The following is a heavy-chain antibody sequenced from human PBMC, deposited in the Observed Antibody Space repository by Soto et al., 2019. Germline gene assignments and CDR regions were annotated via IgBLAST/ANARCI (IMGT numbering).Heavy chain of an antibody. CDR3: ARTKTNYYDFWSGYTSSYMDV. CDR2: IDWDDDK. CDR1: GFSLSTSGMC. Sequence: SGPTLVNPTQTLTLTCTFSGFSLSTSGMCVSWIRQPPGKALEWLARIDWDDDKYYSTSLKTRLTISKDTSKNQVVLTMTNMDPVDTATYYCARTKTNYYDFWSGYTSSYMDVWGKGTTVTVSS. J-gene: IGHJ6*03. V-gene: IGHV2-70*11. D-gene: IGHD3-3*01.